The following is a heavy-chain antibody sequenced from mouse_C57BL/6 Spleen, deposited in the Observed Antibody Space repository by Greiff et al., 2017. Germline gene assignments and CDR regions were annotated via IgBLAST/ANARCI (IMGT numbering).Heavy chain of an antibody. Sequence: EVQLQQSGTVLARPGASVKMSCKTSGYTFTSYWMHWVKQRPGQGLEWIGAIYPGNSDTSYNQKFKGKAKLTAVTSASTAYMELSSLTNEDSAVYYGTRFYYGSSYCFDDWGQGTTLTVSS. CDR1: GYTFTSYW. V-gene: IGHV1-5*01. CDR3: TRFYYGSSYCFDD. D-gene: IGHD1-1*01. CDR2: IYPGNSDT. J-gene: IGHJ2*01.